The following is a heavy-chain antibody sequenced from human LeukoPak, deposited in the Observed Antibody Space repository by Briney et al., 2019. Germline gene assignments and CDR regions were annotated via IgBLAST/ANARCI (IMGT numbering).Heavy chain of an antibody. V-gene: IGHV3-7*01. Sequence: PGGSLRLSCIASGFTFSDYWMSWVRQAPGKGLEWVAKIKPDGSEKYYVDSVKGRFSISRDNAKKSLYLQMNSLRVEDTVVYYCGRGGSQRVSSWGQGTLVTVSS. D-gene: IGHD2-8*01. CDR3: GRGGSQRVSS. CDR2: IKPDGSEK. J-gene: IGHJ4*02. CDR1: GFTFSDYW.